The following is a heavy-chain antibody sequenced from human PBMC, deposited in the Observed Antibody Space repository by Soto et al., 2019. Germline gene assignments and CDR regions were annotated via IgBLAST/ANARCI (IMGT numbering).Heavy chain of an antibody. CDR2: IYWDDDK. J-gene: IGHJ4*02. D-gene: IGHD3-16*02. CDR3: ADIKGRSNYDYIWGRYRYKSAGFDY. V-gene: IGHV2-5*02. Sequence: QITLKESGPTLVKPTQTLTLTCTFSGFALSTSGVGVGWIRQPPVKALAWLALIYWDDDKRCSPSLKSRLTTTKDTSKNQLALTMTNMDPVDTASYYCADIKGRSNYDYIWGRYRYKSAGFDYWGQGTLVTVSS. CDR1: GFALSTSGVG.